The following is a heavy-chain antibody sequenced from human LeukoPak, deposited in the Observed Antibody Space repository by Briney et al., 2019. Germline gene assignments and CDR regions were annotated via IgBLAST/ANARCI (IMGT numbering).Heavy chain of an antibody. CDR2: ISSSSYI. D-gene: IGHD6-13*01. Sequence: GGSLRLSCAASGFTFSSYNMNWVRQAPGKGLEWVSSISSSSYIYYADSEKGRFTISRDNAKSTLYLQMNSLRVEDTAVYYCVRDSSSWYYDYWGQGTLVTVSS. V-gene: IGHV3-21*01. J-gene: IGHJ4*02. CDR1: GFTFSSYN. CDR3: VRDSSSWYYDY.